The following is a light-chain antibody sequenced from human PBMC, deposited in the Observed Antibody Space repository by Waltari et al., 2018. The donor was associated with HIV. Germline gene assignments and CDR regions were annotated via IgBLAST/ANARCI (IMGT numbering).Light chain of an antibody. CDR2: QAS. V-gene: IGKV1-5*03. CDR1: QNIGTS. J-gene: IGKJ2*01. CDR3: QQYETYYT. Sequence: IRFTKTPPTLPAAVRYPVTITCRASQNIGTSLAWYQQRPGKAPTLLIYQASTLQNGVSSRFSGSGSGTEFTLTITSLQRDDFASYFCQQYETYYTFGQGSRLE.